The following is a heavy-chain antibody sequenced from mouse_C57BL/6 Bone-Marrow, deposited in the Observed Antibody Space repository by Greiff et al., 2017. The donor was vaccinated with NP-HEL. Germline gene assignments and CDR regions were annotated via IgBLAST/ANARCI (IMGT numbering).Heavy chain of an antibody. D-gene: IGHD2-3*01. CDR3: ARDDDGYYWYFDV. Sequence: EVQVVESGGGLVKPGGSLKLSCAASGFTFSSYTMSWVRQTPEKRLEWVATISGGGGNTYYPDSVKGRFTISRDNAKNTLYLQMSSLRSEDTALYYCARDDDGYYWYFDVWGTGTTVTVSS. V-gene: IGHV5-9*01. CDR2: ISGGGGNT. J-gene: IGHJ1*03. CDR1: GFTFSSYT.